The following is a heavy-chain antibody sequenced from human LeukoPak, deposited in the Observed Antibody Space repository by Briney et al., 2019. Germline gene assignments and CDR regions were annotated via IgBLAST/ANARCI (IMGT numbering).Heavy chain of an antibody. Sequence: PGGSLRLPCAASGFTFSSYSMNWVRQAPGKGLEWVSYISSSSSTIYYADSVKGRFTISRDNAKNSLYLQMNSLRAEDTAVYYCARDVTELTGGPFSRDWGQGTLVTVSS. V-gene: IGHV3-48*01. J-gene: IGHJ4*02. CDR1: GFTFSSYS. CDR2: ISSSSSTI. CDR3: ARDVTELTGGPFSRD. D-gene: IGHD7-27*01.